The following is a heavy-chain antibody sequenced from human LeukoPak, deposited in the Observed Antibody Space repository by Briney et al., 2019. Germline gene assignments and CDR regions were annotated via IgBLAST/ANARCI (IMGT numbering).Heavy chain of an antibody. CDR1: GFTFNTYA. D-gene: IGHD7-27*01. Sequence: PGRSLRLSCAASGFTFNTYAMHWVRQAPGKGLEWVAVISYDGSNKYYADSAKGRFTISRDNSKNTLFLQMSSLRAEDTAVYYCARDNNWGSTHYWGQGTLVTVSS. CDR2: ISYDGSNK. V-gene: IGHV3-30*15. J-gene: IGHJ4*02. CDR3: ARDNNWGSTHY.